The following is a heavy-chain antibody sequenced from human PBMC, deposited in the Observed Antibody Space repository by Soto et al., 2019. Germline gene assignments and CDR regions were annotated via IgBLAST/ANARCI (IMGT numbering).Heavy chain of an antibody. CDR2: ISAYNGNT. J-gene: IGHJ3*02. CDR1: GYTFTSYG. D-gene: IGHD3-16*01. Sequence: AASVKVSCKASGYTFTSYGISWVRQAPGQGLEWMGWISAYNGNTNYAQKLQGRVTMTTDTSTSTAYMELRSLRSDDTAVYYCARLVIWGKGGPHDAFDIWGQGTMVTVSS. V-gene: IGHV1-18*01. CDR3: ARLVIWGKGGPHDAFDI.